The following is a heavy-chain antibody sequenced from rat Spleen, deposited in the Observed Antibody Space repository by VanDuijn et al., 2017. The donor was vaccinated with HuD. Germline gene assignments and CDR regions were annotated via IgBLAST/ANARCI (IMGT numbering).Heavy chain of an antibody. J-gene: IGHJ2*01. Sequence: EVQLVESDGGLVQPGRSLKLSCAASGFTFNEFYMAWVRQAPTKGLEWVATISYDGSRTYYRDSVKGRFTISRDNAKTTLYLQMDSLRSEDTATYYCGRHGYTDYFDYWGQGVMVTVSS. D-gene: IGHD1-9*01. CDR2: ISYDGSRT. V-gene: IGHV5-29*01. CDR3: GRHGYTDYFDY. CDR1: GFTFNEFY.